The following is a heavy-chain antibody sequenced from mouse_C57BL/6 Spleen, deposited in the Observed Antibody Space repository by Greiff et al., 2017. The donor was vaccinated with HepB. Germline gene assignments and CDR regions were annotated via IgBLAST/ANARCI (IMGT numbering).Heavy chain of an antibody. Sequence: VKLVESGPGLVQPSQSLSITCTVSGFSLTSYGVHWVRQSPGKGLEWLGVIWRGGSTDYNAAFMSRLSITKDNSKSQVFFKMNSLQADDTAIYYCAKNRDTTVVAEAMDYWGQGTSVTVSS. CDR3: AKNRDTTVVAEAMDY. J-gene: IGHJ4*01. D-gene: IGHD1-1*01. CDR2: IWRGGST. V-gene: IGHV2-5*01. CDR1: GFSLTSYG.